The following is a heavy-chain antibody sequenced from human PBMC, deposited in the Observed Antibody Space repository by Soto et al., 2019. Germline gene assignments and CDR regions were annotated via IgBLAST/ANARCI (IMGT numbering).Heavy chain of an antibody. V-gene: IGHV1-69*02. CDR2: IIPILGIA. CDR1: GGTFSSYT. CDR3: ARHFSDYEDYIAGEQYYYYSYFSVD. Sequence: QVQLVQSGAEVKKTGSSVKVSCKASGGTFSSYTISWVRQAPGQGLEWMGRIIPILGIANSAQKFQGRVTVTVHKSTSTSYMKLSSLRSEDKAVTYRARHFSDYEDYIAGEQYYYYSYFSVDWCKETAVTV. J-gene: IGHJ6*03. D-gene: IGHD4-17*01.